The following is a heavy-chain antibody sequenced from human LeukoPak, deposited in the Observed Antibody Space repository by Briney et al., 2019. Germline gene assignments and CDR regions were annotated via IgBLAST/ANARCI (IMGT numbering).Heavy chain of an antibody. V-gene: IGHV4-59*08. CDR3: ARRYYDSSGYHYPLDY. CDR1: GGSISSYY. D-gene: IGHD3-22*01. Sequence: SETLSLTCTVSGGSISSYYWSWIRQPPGKGLEWIGYIYYSGSTNYNPSLKSRVTISVDTSKNQFSLRLSSVTAADTAVYYCARRYYDSSGYHYPLDYWGQGTLVTVSS. CDR2: IYYSGST. J-gene: IGHJ4*02.